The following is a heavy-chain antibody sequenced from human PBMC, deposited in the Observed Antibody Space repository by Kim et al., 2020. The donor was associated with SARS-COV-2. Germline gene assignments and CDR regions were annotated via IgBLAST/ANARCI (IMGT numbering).Heavy chain of an antibody. D-gene: IGHD1-1*01. J-gene: IGHJ4*02. V-gene: IGHV3-23*01. CDR2: ISVSAGNT. CDR3: AKGWKALDY. Sequence: GGSLRLSCAASGFTFSSYAMTWVRQAPGKGLEWVSAISVSAGNTYYANSVKGRFTISRDNSKNTLYLQMNSLTAEDAAIYYCAKGWKALDYWGQGILVTV. CDR1: GFTFSSYA.